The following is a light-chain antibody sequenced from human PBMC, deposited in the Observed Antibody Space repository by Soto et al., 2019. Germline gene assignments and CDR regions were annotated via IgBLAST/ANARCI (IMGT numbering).Light chain of an antibody. CDR2: SNN. V-gene: IGLV1-44*01. CDR3: AAWDDSLNGHVV. J-gene: IGLJ2*01. Sequence: QSVLTQPPSASGTRGQRVTISCSGSNSNIESNTVNWHQQLPGTAPKLLIYSNNQRPSGVPDRFSGSKSGTSASLAISGLQSDDEADYYSAAWDDSLNGHVVFGGGTKLTVL. CDR1: NSNIESNT.